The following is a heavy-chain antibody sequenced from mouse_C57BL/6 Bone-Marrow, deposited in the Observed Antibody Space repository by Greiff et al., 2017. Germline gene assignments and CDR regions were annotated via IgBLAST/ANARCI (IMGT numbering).Heavy chain of an antibody. Sequence: VQLQQPGAELVRPGTSVKLSCKASGYTFTSYWMHWVKQRPGQGLEWIGVIDPSDSYTNYNQKFKGKATLTVDTSSSTAYMQLSSLTSEDSAVDYCARAYGSSSFDYWGQGTTLTVSS. CDR2: IDPSDSYT. CDR1: GYTFTSYW. V-gene: IGHV1-59*01. CDR3: ARAYGSSSFDY. J-gene: IGHJ2*01. D-gene: IGHD1-1*01.